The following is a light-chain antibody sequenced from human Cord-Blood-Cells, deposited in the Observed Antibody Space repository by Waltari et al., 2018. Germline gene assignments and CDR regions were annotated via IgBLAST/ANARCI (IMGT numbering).Light chain of an antibody. J-gene: IGLJ3*02. CDR3: SSYARSSGWV. Sequence: QSALTQPASVSGSPGQSITISCTGTSSDVGGYNYVSWYQQHPGKAPKLMIYDVSTRPSGVSSRYPGSTSGNTAALTISGLQAEDEADGYCSSYARSSGWVFGGGTKLTVL. CDR2: DVS. V-gene: IGLV2-14*01. CDR1: SSDVGGYNY.